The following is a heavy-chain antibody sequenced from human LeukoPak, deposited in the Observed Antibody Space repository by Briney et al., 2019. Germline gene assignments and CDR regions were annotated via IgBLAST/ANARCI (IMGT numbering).Heavy chain of an antibody. CDR1: GGSFSGYY. CDR3: ARVDSSGWSYWYFDL. V-gene: IGHV4-34*01. J-gene: IGHJ2*01. D-gene: IGHD6-19*01. CDR2: INHSGST. Sequence: PSETLSLTCAVYGGSFSGYYWSWIRQPPGKGLEWIGEINHSGSTSYNPSLKSRVTISVDTSKNQFSLKLSSVTAADTAVYYCARVDSSGWSYWYFDLWGRGTLVTVSS.